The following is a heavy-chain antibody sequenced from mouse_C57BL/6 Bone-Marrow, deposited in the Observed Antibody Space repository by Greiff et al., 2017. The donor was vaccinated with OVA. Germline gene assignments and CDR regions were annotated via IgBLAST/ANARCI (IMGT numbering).Heavy chain of an antibody. CDR3: ARRRTAQASLDY. J-gene: IGHJ2*01. V-gene: IGHV1-55*01. D-gene: IGHD3-2*02. Sequence: QVQLKQSGAELVKPGASVKMSCKASGYTFTSYWITWVKQRPGQGLEWIGDIYPGSGSTNYNEKFKSKATLTVDTSSSTAYMQLSSLTSEDSAVYYCARRRTAQASLDYWGQGTTLTVSS. CDR2: IYPGSGST. CDR1: GYTFTSYW.